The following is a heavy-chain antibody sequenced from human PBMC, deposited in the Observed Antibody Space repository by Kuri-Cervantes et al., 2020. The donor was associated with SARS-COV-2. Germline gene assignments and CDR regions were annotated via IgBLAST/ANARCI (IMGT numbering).Heavy chain of an antibody. CDR3: AGFYYYDSSGFVANYYYKDV. CDR1: GGSISSTFY. D-gene: IGHD3-22*01. Sequence: SETLSLTCTASGGSISSTFYWGWVRQPPGKGLEWIGSIYYSGSTYYNPSLKSRVTMSVDTSKKKFSLKLSSVTAADTAVYYCAGFYYYDSSGFVANYYYKDVCSKGITVTVSS. CDR2: IYYSGST. J-gene: IGHJ6*03. V-gene: IGHV4-39*01.